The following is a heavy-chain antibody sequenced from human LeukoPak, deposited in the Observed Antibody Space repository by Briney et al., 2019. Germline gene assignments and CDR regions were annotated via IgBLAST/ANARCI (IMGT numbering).Heavy chain of an antibody. V-gene: IGHV3-21*01. CDR1: GFTFSSYS. D-gene: IGHD2-15*01. J-gene: IGHJ3*02. Sequence: GGSLRLSCAASGFTFSSYSMNWVRQAPGKGLEWVSSISSSSSYIYYADSVKGRFTISRDNAKNSLYLQMNSLRAEDTAVYYCARSCSGGSCTPGGMNAFDIWGQGTMVTVSS. CDR3: ARSCSGGSCTPGGMNAFDI. CDR2: ISSSSSYI.